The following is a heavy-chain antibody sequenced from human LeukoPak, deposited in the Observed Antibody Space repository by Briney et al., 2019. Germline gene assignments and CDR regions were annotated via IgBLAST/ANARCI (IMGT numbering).Heavy chain of an antibody. CDR1: GGSISSYY. J-gene: IGHJ6*03. CDR2: IYTSGST. CDR3: ARVASGGYDILTGYYYYHYMDV. D-gene: IGHD3-9*01. Sequence: PSETLSLTCTVSGGSISSYYWSWIRQPAGKGREWIGRIYTSGSTKYNPSLKSRVTMSADTAKNQFSLKLNSVTAADTAVYYCARVASGGYDILTGYYYYHYMDVWGKGTTVTISS. V-gene: IGHV4-4*07.